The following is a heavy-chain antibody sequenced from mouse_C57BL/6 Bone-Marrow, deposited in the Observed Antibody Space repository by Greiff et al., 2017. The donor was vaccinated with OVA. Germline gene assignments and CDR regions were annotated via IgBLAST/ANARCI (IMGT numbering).Heavy chain of an antibody. CDR3: ARRYAIRRDWYFDV. J-gene: IGHJ1*03. V-gene: IGHV1-81*01. Sequence: VHVKQSGAELARPGASVKLSCKASGYTFTSYGISWVKQRTGQGLEWIGEIYPRSGNTYYNEKFKGKATLTADKSSSTAYMELRSLTSEDSAVYFCARRYAIRRDWYFDVWGTGTTVTVSS. CDR1: GYTFTSYG. CDR2: IYPRSGNT. D-gene: IGHD2-12*01.